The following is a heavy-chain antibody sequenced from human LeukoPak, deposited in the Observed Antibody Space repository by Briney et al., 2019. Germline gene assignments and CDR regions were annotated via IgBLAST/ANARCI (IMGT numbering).Heavy chain of an antibody. Sequence: ASVKVSCKTSGYTFTSYDINWVRQATGQGLEWMGWMNPNSGNTAYAQKFQGRVTMTRDTSISTAYMELSSLRSEDTAVYYCARGGTLVQGITVLYGMDVWGQGTTVTVSS. CDR1: GYTFTSYD. D-gene: IGHD3-10*01. V-gene: IGHV1-8*01. CDR2: MNPNSGNT. CDR3: ARGGTLVQGITVLYGMDV. J-gene: IGHJ6*02.